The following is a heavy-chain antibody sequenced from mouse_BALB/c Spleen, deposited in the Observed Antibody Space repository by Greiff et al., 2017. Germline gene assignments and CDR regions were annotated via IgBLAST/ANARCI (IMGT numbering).Heavy chain of an antibody. J-gene: IGHJ1*01. D-gene: IGHD2-4*01. V-gene: IGHV1-14*01. Sequence: VQLQQSGAELVRSGASVKLSCTASGFNIKDYYMHWVKQKPGQGLEWIGYINPYNDGTKYNEKFKGKATLTSDKSSSTAYMELSSLTSEDSAVYYCARDGGLPWCFDVWGAGTTVTVSS. CDR1: GFNIKDYY. CDR3: ARDGGLPWCFDV. CDR2: INPYNDGT.